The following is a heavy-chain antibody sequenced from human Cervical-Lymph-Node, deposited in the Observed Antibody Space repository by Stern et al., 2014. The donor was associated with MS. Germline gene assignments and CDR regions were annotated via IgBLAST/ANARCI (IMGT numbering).Heavy chain of an antibody. D-gene: IGHD6-6*01. Sequence: VQLVESGGGLVQPGRSLRLSCVASGFTFDDYAMHWVRQAPGKGLEWVSGISWNSGTIGYADSVKGRFTISRDTAKNSLYLQMNSLISEDTALYYCAKDYSSSSNRYFDLWGRGTLVTVSS. V-gene: IGHV3-9*01. CDR2: ISWNSGTI. J-gene: IGHJ2*01. CDR3: AKDYSSSSNRYFDL. CDR1: GFTFDDYA.